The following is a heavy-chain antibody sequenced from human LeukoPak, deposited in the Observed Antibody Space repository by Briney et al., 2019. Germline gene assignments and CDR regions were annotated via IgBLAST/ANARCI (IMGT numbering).Heavy chain of an antibody. CDR2: IWYDGSNK. D-gene: IGHD6-19*01. CDR3: AKFSSGWYGTPFDY. CDR1: GFTFSSYG. V-gene: IGHV3-33*06. Sequence: GGSLRLSRAASGFTFSSYGMHWVRQAPGKGLEWVAVIWYDGSNKYYADSVKGRFTISRDNSKNTLYLQMNSLRAEDTAVYYCAKFSSGWYGTPFDYWGQGTLVTVSS. J-gene: IGHJ4*02.